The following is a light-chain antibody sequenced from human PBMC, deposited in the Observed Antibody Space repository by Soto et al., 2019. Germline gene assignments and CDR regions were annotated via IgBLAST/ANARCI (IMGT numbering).Light chain of an antibody. V-gene: IGKV3-11*01. CDR3: QQRSNWPSWT. Sequence: EIVLTQSPATLSLSPGERATLSCRASQSVSSYLAWYQQKPGQAPRLLIYDASNRATGIPARFSGSGSGTDFTLPISSPEPEDFAVYYCQQRSNWPSWTIGQGTKVEIK. CDR1: QSVSSY. J-gene: IGKJ1*01. CDR2: DAS.